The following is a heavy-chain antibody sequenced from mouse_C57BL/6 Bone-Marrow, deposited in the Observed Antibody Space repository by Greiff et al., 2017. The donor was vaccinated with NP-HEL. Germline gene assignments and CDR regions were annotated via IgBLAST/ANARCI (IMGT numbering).Heavy chain of an antibody. J-gene: IGHJ3*01. Sequence: VQLQESGAELVRPGASVTLSCKASGYTFTDYEMHWVKQTPVHGLEWIGAIDPETGGTAYNQKFKGKAILTADKSSSTAYMELRSLTSEDSAVYYCTRRGGSSYDWFAYWGQGTLVTVSA. CDR2: IDPETGGT. V-gene: IGHV1-15*01. CDR1: GYTFTDYE. D-gene: IGHD1-1*01. CDR3: TRRGGSSYDWFAY.